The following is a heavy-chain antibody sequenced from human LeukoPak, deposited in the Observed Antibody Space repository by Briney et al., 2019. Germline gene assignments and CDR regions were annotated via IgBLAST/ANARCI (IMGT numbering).Heavy chain of an antibody. CDR1: GGTFSSYA. J-gene: IGHJ6*02. Sequence: ASVKVSCKASGGTFSSYAISWVRQAPGQGLEWMGGIIPIFGTANYAQKFQGRVTITADESTSTAYMELSSLRSEDTAVYYCARGLDGSGSYFLYYGMDVWGQGTTVTVSS. CDR3: ARGLDGSGSYFLYYGMDV. V-gene: IGHV1-69*13. D-gene: IGHD3-10*01. CDR2: IIPIFGTA.